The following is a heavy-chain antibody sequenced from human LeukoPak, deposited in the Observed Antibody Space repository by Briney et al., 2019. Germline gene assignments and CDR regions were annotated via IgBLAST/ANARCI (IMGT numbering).Heavy chain of an antibody. CDR3: ARNITSVIPAGYFDY. Sequence: SETLSLTCSVSGVSIGSGRYYWAWIRQPPGKGLEWIGSIYNTWSTSYNPSLKSRVTMSVDTSKNQFCLRLSSVTAADTAVYYCARNITSVIPAGYFDYGGQGTLVTVSS. V-gene: IGHV4-39*01. CDR1: GVSIGSGRYY. J-gene: IGHJ4*02. D-gene: IGHD3-16*02. CDR2: IYNTWST.